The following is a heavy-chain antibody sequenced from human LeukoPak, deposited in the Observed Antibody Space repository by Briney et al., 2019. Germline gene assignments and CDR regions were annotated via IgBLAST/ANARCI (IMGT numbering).Heavy chain of an antibody. V-gene: IGHV3-15*07. CDR2: IKSKTDGGTT. J-gene: IGHJ4*02. CDR1: GFTFSNAW. CDR3: TTGESHYGSGSYYNNGY. D-gene: IGHD3-10*01. Sequence: PGGSLRVSCAASGFTFSNAWMNWVRQAPGKGLEWVGRIKSKTDGGTTDYAAPVKGRFTISRDDSKNTLYLQMNSLKTEDTAVYYCTTGESHYGSGSYYNNGYWGQGTLVTVSS.